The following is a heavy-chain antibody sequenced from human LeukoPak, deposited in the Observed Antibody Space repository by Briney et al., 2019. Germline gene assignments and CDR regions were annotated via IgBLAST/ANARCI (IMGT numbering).Heavy chain of an antibody. V-gene: IGHV3-11*01. Sequence: AGGSLRLSCAASGFTFSGYYMSWIRQAPGKGLEWVSYISSSGSTMYYPDSVKGRFTISRDNAKNSLFLQMNSLRAEDTAVYFCATGLGGFPLPLDYWGQGTLVTVSS. D-gene: IGHD2-15*01. CDR1: GFTFSGYY. J-gene: IGHJ4*02. CDR3: ATGLGGFPLPLDY. CDR2: ISSSGSTM.